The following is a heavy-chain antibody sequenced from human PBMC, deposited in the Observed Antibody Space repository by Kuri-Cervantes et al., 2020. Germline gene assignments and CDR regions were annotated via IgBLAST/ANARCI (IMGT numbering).Heavy chain of an antibody. V-gene: IGHV3-66*01. J-gene: IGHJ5*02. Sequence: GESLKISCAASGFTFSRHAMSWIRQAPGKGLEWVSVIYSGGSTYYADSVKGRFTISRDNSKNTLYLQMNSLRAEDTAVYYCARDPSPWGQGTLVTVSS. CDR3: ARDPSP. CDR2: IYSGGST. CDR1: GFTFSRHA.